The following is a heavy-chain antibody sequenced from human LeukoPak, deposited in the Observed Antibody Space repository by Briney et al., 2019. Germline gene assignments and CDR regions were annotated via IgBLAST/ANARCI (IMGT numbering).Heavy chain of an antibody. D-gene: IGHD6-19*01. Sequence: LSGGSLRLSCAASGFTFSSYAMSWARQAPGKGLEWVSGISSSGSGGNTYYADSVKGRFTISRDNAKNSLYLQMNSLRAEDTAVYYCAREGSSGWYLTWGQGTQVTVSS. J-gene: IGHJ5*02. CDR1: GFTFSSYA. CDR2: ISSSGSGGNT. CDR3: AREGSSGWYLT. V-gene: IGHV3-23*01.